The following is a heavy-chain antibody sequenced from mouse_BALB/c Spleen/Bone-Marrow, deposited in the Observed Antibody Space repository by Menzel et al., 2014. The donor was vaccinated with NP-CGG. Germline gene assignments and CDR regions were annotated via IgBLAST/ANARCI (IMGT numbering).Heavy chain of an antibody. CDR1: GYTFTNYW. J-gene: IGHJ2*01. CDR3: ARIYYYGRDY. V-gene: IGHV1-7*01. CDR2: INPSTGYT. D-gene: IGHD1-1*01. Sequence: VKLVESGAELAKPGASVKMSCKASGYTFTNYWMHWVKQRPGQGLEWIGYINPSTGYTEYNQKSKDKATLTADKSSSTAYMQLSSLTSEDSAVYYCARIYYYGRDYWGQGTTLTVSS.